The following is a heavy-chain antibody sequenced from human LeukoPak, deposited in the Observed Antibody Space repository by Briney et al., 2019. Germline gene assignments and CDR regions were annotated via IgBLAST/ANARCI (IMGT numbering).Heavy chain of an antibody. CDR1: GFTFSSYA. J-gene: IGHJ5*02. CDR3: AKDYDYGSGSYSWFDP. CDR2: ISGSGGST. V-gene: IGHV3-23*01. Sequence: GGPLRLSCAASGFTFSSYAMSWVRQAPGKGLEWVSAISGSGGSTYYADSVKGRFTISRDNSKNTLYLQMNSLRAEDTAVYYCAKDYDYGSGSYSWFDPWGQGTLVTVSS. D-gene: IGHD3-10*01.